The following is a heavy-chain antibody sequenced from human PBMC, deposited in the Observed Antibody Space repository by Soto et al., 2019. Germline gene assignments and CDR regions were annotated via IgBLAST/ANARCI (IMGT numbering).Heavy chain of an antibody. V-gene: IGHV1-2*04. Sequence: ASVKVSCKASGYTFTGYYMHWVRQAPGQGLEWMGWINPNSGGTNYAQKFQGWVTMTRDTSISTAYMELSRLRSDDTAVYYCAREGYSGYAQAFDIWGQGTMVTVS. CDR2: INPNSGGT. D-gene: IGHD5-12*01. CDR1: GYTFTGYY. CDR3: AREGYSGYAQAFDI. J-gene: IGHJ3*02.